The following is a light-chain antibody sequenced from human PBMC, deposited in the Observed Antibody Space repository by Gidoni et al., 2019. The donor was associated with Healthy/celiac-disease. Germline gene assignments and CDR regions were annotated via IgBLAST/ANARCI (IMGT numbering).Light chain of an antibody. CDR2: DVS. V-gene: IGLV2-14*01. CDR1: SIDVGGYNY. CDR3: SSYTSSIPYV. Sequence: QSALTQPASVSGSPGQSITISCTGTSIDVGGYNYVSWYQQHPGKAPKLMIYDVSNRPSGVSNRFSGSKSGNTASLTITGLQAEDEADYYCSSYTSSIPYVFGTGTKVTVL. J-gene: IGLJ1*01.